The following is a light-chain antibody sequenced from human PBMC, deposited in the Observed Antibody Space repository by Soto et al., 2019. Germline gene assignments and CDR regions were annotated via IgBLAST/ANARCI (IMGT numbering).Light chain of an antibody. J-gene: IGKJ4*01. CDR2: AAS. V-gene: IGKV1-39*01. CDR3: QQSYSIAVT. Sequence: DIQMTQSPSSLSASVGDRVTITCRASQSISNYLNWYQQKPGKAPKLLIYAASSLQSGVPSRFSGSGSGTDFTLIISSLQPEDFATYYCQQSYSIAVTFGGGTKVEIK. CDR1: QSISNY.